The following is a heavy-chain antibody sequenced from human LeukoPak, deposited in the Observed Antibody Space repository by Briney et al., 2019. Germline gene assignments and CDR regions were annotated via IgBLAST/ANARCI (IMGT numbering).Heavy chain of an antibody. Sequence: GASVKVSCKASGYTFTGYYMHWVRQAPGQGLEWMGWINPNSGGTNYAQKFQGRVTMTRDTSISTAYMELSRLRSDDTAVYYCASPSGGYAQGFDYWGQGTLVTVSS. CDR1: GYTFTGYY. V-gene: IGHV1-2*02. CDR2: INPNSGGT. CDR3: ASPSGGYAQGFDY. D-gene: IGHD5-12*01. J-gene: IGHJ4*02.